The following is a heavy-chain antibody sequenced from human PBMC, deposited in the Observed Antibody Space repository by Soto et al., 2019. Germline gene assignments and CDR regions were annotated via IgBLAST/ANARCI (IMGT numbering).Heavy chain of an antibody. V-gene: IGHV3-64*01. CDR3: AWRAPTDLCCKYV. J-gene: IGHJ6*02. CDR1: GFSLSAYA. Sequence: EVQLGESGGGWDQPGGSLRLSCAASGFSLSAYAMDWVRQAPWKGLEYVSGISSNGDGTYYANSVQGRVTISRDNSKNKVYLQMGSLRPEAMAMYYCAWRAPTDLCCKYVWGQGHTVTVSS. CDR2: ISSNGDGT. D-gene: IGHD4-17*01.